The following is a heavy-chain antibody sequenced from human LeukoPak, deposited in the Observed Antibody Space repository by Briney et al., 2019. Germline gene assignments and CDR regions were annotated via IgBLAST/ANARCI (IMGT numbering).Heavy chain of an antibody. J-gene: IGHJ4*02. D-gene: IGHD5-18*01. Sequence: PGGSLRLSCAASGFTFRSYGMIWVRQAPGKGLEWVSSIRASADATYYADSVKGRFTISRDNSMNTLDLQMNSLRADDTAVYFCAKTRGQSYGRPIGYWGQGILVTVSS. CDR1: GFTFRSYG. CDR3: AKTRGQSYGRPIGY. CDR2: IRASADAT. V-gene: IGHV3-23*01.